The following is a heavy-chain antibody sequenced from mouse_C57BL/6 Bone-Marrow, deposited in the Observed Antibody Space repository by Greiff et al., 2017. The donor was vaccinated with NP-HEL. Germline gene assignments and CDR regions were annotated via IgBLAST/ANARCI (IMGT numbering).Heavy chain of an antibody. CDR2: ISDGGSYT. V-gene: IGHV5-4*01. J-gene: IGHJ3*01. Sequence: VQLKESGGGLVKPGGSLKLSCAASGFTFSSYAMSWVRQTPEKRLEWVATISDGGSYTYYPDNVKGRFTISRDNAKNNLYLQMSHLKSEDTAMYYCASPYYTPWFAYWGQGTLVTVSA. CDR3: ASPYYTPWFAY. CDR1: GFTFSSYA. D-gene: IGHD2-12*01.